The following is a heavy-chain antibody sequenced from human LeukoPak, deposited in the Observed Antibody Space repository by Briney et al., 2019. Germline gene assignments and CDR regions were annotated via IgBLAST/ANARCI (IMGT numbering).Heavy chain of an antibody. J-gene: IGHJ3*02. CDR2: IIPIFGTA. CDR3: ARFLREQENAFDI. D-gene: IGHD3-16*01. V-gene: IGHV1-69*05. CDR1: GGTFSSYA. Sequence: ASVKVSCKAPGGTFSSYAISWVRQAPGQGLEWMGGIIPIFGTANYAQKFQGRVTITTDESTSTAYMELSSLRSEDTAVYYCARFLREQENAFDIWGQGTMVTVSS.